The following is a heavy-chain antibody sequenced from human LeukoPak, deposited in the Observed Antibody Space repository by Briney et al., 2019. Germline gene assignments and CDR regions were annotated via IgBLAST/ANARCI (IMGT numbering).Heavy chain of an antibody. D-gene: IGHD3-16*02. J-gene: IGHJ4*02. V-gene: IGHV4-34*01. Sequence: SETLSLTCAVYGGSFSGYYWSWIRQPPGKGLEWIGEINHSGSTNYNPSLKSRVTISVDTSKNQFPLKLSSVTAADTAVYYCARGGGQNYVWGSYRSAFDYWGQGTLVTVSS. CDR1: GGSFSGYY. CDR2: INHSGST. CDR3: ARGGGQNYVWGSYRSAFDY.